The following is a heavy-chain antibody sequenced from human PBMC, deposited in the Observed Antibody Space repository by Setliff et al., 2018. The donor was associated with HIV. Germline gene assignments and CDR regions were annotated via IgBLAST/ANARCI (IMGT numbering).Heavy chain of an antibody. V-gene: IGHV1-8*02. Sequence: ASVKVSCKASGYNFINNDINWVRQATGQGLEWMGWMNPNSGNSGYAQKFQGRVTITADQSTSTAYMELSGLTSEDTAVYYCARGQLKPTGYFFDYWGLGTLVTVSS. D-gene: IGHD1-1*01. CDR3: ARGQLKPTGYFFDY. CDR2: MNPNSGNS. J-gene: IGHJ4*02. CDR1: GYNFINND.